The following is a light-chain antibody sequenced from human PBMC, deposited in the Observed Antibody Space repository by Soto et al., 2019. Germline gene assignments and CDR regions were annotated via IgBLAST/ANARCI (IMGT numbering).Light chain of an antibody. J-gene: IGLJ2*01. CDR1: SSNIGAGYD. CDR3: QSYDSSLSGVV. Sequence: QSVLTQPPSVSGAPGQRVTIYCTGSSSNIGAGYDVHWYQQLPGTGPKLLIYGNSNRPSGVPDRFSGSKSGTSASLAITGLQAEDEADYYCQSYDSSLSGVVFGEGTKLTVL. V-gene: IGLV1-40*01. CDR2: GNS.